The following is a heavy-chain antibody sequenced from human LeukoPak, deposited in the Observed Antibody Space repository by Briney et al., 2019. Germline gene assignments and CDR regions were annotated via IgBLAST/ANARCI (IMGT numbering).Heavy chain of an antibody. V-gene: IGHV1-24*01. CDR2: FDPEDGET. J-gene: IGHJ4*02. D-gene: IGHD3-22*01. CDR3: ARDSVVVSRSDY. CDR1: GYTLTELS. Sequence: ASVKVSCKVSGYTLTELSMHWVRQAPGKGLEWMGGFDPEDGETIYAQKFQGRVTMTTDTSTSTAYMELRSLRSDDTAVYYCARDSVVVSRSDYWGQGTLVTVSS.